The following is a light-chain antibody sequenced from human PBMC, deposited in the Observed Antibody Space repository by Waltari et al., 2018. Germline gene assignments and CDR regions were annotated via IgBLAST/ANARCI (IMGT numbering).Light chain of an antibody. CDR2: VNSDGSH. CDR1: SGHSSNV. V-gene: IGLV4-69*01. J-gene: IGLJ3*02. Sequence: QLVLTQSPSASASLGASAKLTCTLSSGHSSNVIARLQQQPEKGPRYLMKVNSDGSHSKGDEIPDRFSGSSSGAERYLTISSLQSEDEADYYCQTGGHGTWVFGGGTKLTVL. CDR3: QTGGHGTWV.